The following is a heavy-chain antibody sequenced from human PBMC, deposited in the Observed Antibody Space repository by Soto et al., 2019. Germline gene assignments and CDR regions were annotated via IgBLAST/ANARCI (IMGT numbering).Heavy chain of an antibody. CDR1: GDSISTNSYS. D-gene: IGHD3-22*01. CDR2: FYYSGST. CDR3: ARHGMDYYDSSGYYYSPYYFDY. Sequence: SETLSLTCTVSGDSISTNSYSWGWIRQPPGQGLEWIGLFYYSGSTHYNPSLKSRVTVSVDTSKNQFSLKVSSVTAADSAVYYCARHGMDYYDSSGYYYSPYYFDYWGQGTLVTVS. J-gene: IGHJ4*02. V-gene: IGHV4-39*01.